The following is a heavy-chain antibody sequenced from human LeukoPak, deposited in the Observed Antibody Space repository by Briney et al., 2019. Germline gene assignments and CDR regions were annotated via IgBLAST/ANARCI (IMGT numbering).Heavy chain of an antibody. J-gene: IGHJ3*02. V-gene: IGHV4-34*01. D-gene: IGHD3-3*01. Sequence: PSETLSLTWAVYGGSFSGYYWSWIRQPPGKGLEWIGEINHSGSTNYNPSLKSRVTISVDTSKNQFSLKLSSVTAADTAVYYCARAPYYDFWSGYYRAFDIWGQGTMVTVSS. CDR2: INHSGST. CDR3: ARAPYYDFWSGYYRAFDI. CDR1: GGSFSGYY.